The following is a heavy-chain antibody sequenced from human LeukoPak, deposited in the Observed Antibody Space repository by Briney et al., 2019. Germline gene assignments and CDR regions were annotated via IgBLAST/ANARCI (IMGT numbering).Heavy chain of an antibody. Sequence: GGSLRLSCVPSRFTFSSYAMNWVRQALEKGGEWVSYVGSSGRTIYYADSVRGRFTISRDNANNSLYLQMNSLRAEGTALYYCARDFGLFVFDFWGQGTMVTVSS. D-gene: IGHD3-10*01. J-gene: IGHJ3*01. CDR3: ARDFGLFVFDF. CDR1: RFTFSSYA. CDR2: VGSSGRTI. V-gene: IGHV3-48*03.